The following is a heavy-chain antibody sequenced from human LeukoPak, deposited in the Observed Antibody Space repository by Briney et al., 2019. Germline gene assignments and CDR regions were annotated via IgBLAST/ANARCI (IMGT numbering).Heavy chain of an antibody. D-gene: IGHD5-18*01. V-gene: IGHV3-64*04. J-gene: IGHJ5*02. CDR3: AKGGDGYEYNWFDP. CDR1: GFTFSSYA. CDR2: ISSNGGST. Sequence: GGSLRLSCSASGFTFSSYAMHWVRQAPGKGLEYVSAISSNGGSTYYADSVKGRFTISRDNSKNTLYLQMNSLRAEDTAVYYCAKGGDGYEYNWFDPWGQGTLVTVSS.